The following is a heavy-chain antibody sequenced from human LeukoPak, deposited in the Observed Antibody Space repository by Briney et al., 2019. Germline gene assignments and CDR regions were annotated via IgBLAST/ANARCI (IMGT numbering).Heavy chain of an antibody. V-gene: IGHV1-18*01. CDR3: ARAEEMATIDGSLTNWFDP. Sequence: ASVKVSCKASGYTFTSYGISWVRQAPGQGLEGMGWISAYNGNTNYAQKLQGRVTMTTDTSTSTAYMELRSLRSDDTAVYYCARAEEMATIDGSLTNWFDPWGQGTLVTVSS. J-gene: IGHJ5*02. CDR2: ISAYNGNT. D-gene: IGHD5-24*01. CDR1: GYTFTSYG.